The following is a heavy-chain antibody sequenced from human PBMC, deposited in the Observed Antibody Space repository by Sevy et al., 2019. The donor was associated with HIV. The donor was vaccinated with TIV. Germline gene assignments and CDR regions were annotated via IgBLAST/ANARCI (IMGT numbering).Heavy chain of an antibody. Sequence: GGSLRLSCAASGFTFSSYAMSWVRQAPGKGLEWVSAIRGGGGDTYYAGSLKGRFTISRDYAKSTLYLQMSSLRPEDTAVYYCAKDGRYCTGGDCWHFDSWGQGTLVTVSS. CDR3: AKDGRYCTGGDCWHFDS. D-gene: IGHD2-8*02. V-gene: IGHV3-23*01. CDR2: IRGGGGDT. J-gene: IGHJ4*02. CDR1: GFTFSSYA.